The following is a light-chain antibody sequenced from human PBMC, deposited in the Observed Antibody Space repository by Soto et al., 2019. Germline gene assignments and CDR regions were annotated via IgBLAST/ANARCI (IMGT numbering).Light chain of an antibody. CDR1: QSISSH. CDR2: AAS. J-gene: IGKJ4*01. V-gene: IGKV1-39*01. CDR3: QQSHSAPLT. Sequence: QMTQSPSSLFASVGDRVTITCRASQSISSHLNWYQQKVGQTPRLLIYAASTLQSEVPPRFSGSGSGTEFTLTISGLHREDFAPYYCQQSHSAPLTFGGGTKIQI.